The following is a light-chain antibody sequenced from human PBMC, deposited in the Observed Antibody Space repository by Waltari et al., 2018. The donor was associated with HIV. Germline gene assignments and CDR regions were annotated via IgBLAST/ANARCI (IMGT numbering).Light chain of an antibody. CDR3: LTYVSDSGTWK. CDR2: DVS. Sequence: QSPLTQPASVSGNPGQSVTITCPGTNIDVGNYNLLSWYQQHPGKAPKLLIYDVSKRPSGVSSRFSGSKSGYWASLTISGLLTEDESYYYCLTYVSDSGTWKFGGGTYLTV. J-gene: IGLJ3*02. CDR1: NIDVGNYNL. V-gene: IGLV2-23*02.